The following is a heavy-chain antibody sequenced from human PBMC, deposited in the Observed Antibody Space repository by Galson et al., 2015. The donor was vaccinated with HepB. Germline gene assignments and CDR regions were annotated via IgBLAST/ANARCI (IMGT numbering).Heavy chain of an antibody. V-gene: IGHV3-7*03. CDR3: VSRGYCSGATCYYTPYFDY. Sequence: SLRLSCAASGVIISTYWMSWVRQAPGKGLEWVADINQDGSEKYYADSVKGRFTISRDNSNYSLYLQMNSLRAEDTAVYYCVSRGYCSGATCYYTPYFDYWGQGTLVTVSS. D-gene: IGHD2-2*01. CDR1: GVIISTYW. J-gene: IGHJ4*02. CDR2: INQDGSEK.